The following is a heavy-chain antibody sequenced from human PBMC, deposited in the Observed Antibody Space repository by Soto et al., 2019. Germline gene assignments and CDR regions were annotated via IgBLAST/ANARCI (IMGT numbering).Heavy chain of an antibody. CDR3: LIIVVVVADTIWIDY. J-gene: IGHJ4*02. CDR2: ISAYNGNT. D-gene: IGHD2-15*01. Sequence: QVQLVQSGAEVKKPGASVKVSCKASGYTFTSYGISWVRQAPGQGLEWMGWISAYNGNTNYAQKLQGRVTMTTDTSTSTAYMELRSLRSDDTAVYYCLIIVVVVADTIWIDYWGQGTLVTVSS. CDR1: GYTFTSYG. V-gene: IGHV1-18*01.